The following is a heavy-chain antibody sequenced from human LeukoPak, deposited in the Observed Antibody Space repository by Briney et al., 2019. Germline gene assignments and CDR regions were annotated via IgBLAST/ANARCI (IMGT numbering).Heavy chain of an antibody. D-gene: IGHD3-22*01. J-gene: IGHJ6*02. Sequence: GGSLRLSCAASGFTFNRYAIHWVRQAPGKGLEWVALISYDGGNKDYADSVKGRFTISRDNSKNTLYLQMNSLRAEDTAVYYCARVIVVASPYGMDIWGQGTTVTVSS. CDR1: GFTFNRYA. CDR2: ISYDGGNK. CDR3: ARVIVVASPYGMDI. V-gene: IGHV3-30-3*01.